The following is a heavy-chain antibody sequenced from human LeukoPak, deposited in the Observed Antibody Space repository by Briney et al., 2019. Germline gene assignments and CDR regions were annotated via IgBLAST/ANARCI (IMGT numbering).Heavy chain of an antibody. CDR1: GYSLTSYG. Sequence: ASVKVSCKASGYSLTSYGISWVRQAPGQGLEWMGWTSAYNGNTNYAQKLQGRVTMTTDTSTSTAYMELRSLRSDDTAVHYCARHSSDWEFDYWGQGTLVTVSS. D-gene: IGHD6-19*01. J-gene: IGHJ4*02. CDR3: ARHSSDWEFDY. CDR2: TSAYNGNT. V-gene: IGHV1-18*01.